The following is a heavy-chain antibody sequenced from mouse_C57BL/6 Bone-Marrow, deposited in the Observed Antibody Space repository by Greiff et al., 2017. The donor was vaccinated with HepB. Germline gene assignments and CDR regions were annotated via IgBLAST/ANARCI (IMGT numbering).Heavy chain of an antibody. CDR1: GYTFTNYW. J-gene: IGHJ2*01. CDR3: AREGGGYYFDY. Sequence: VQLQQSGAELVRPGTSVKMSCKASGYTFTNYWIGWAKQRPGHGLEWIGDIYPGGGYTNYNEKFKGKATLTAGKSSSTAYMQFSSLTSEDSAIYYCAREGGGYYFDYWGQGTTLTVSS. V-gene: IGHV1-63*01. CDR2: IYPGGGYT.